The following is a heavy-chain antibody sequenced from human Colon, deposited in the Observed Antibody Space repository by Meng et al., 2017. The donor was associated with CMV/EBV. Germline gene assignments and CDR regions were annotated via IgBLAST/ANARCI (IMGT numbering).Heavy chain of an antibody. CDR2: TYYRSQWYN. Sequence: GPYLVTPPPTLSHTLAIAGDSVFSNSVAWTWISQSPSRGLEWLGRTYYRSQWYNEYAVSVRSRITINPDTAKNQFSLQLNSVTPEDTAVYYCARGGKYTSGSYFDPWGQGTLVTVSS. J-gene: IGHJ5*02. CDR3: ARGGKYTSGSYFDP. D-gene: IGHD6-19*01. CDR1: GDSVFSNSVA. V-gene: IGHV6-1*01.